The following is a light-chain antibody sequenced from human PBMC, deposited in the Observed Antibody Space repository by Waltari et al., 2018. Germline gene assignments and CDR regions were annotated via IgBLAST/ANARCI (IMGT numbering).Light chain of an antibody. V-gene: IGLV2-11*01. Sequence: QSALTQPRSVSGSPGQSVTISCTGTNSDVGGYKFVSWYQQHPGKAPKLIIYDVTKRPSGGPDRFSGSKSGNTASLTISGLQAEDEADYYCCSYADTYSWVFGGGTKLTVL. CDR2: DVT. CDR3: CSYADTYSWV. J-gene: IGLJ3*02. CDR1: NSDVGGYKF.